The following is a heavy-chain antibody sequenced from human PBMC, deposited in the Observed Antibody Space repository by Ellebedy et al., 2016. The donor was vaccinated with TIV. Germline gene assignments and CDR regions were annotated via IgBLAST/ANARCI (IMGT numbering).Heavy chain of an antibody. CDR2: INPNRGGT. V-gene: IGHV1-2*04. J-gene: IGHJ4*02. CDR3: ARDGAVTTVFDY. CDR1: GYTFTDYY. Sequence: AASVKVSCKASGYTFTDYYIHWVRQAHGQGLEWMGWINPNRGGTNYAQKFQGWVTMTRDTSISTAYMELSRLRSDDTAVYYCARDGAVTTVFDYWGQGTLVTVSS. D-gene: IGHD4-17*01.